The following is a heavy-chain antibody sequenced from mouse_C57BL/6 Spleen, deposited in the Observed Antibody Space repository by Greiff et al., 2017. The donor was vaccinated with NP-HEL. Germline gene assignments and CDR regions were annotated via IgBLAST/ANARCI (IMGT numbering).Heavy chain of an antibody. J-gene: IGHJ3*01. CDR3: TTPDSSGLPWFAY. V-gene: IGHV14-4*01. CDR1: GFNIKDDY. D-gene: IGHD3-2*02. CDR2: IDPENGDT. Sequence: VQLQQSGAELVRPGASVKLSCTASGFNIKDDYMHWVKQRPEQGLEWIGWIDPENGDTEYASKFQGKATITADTSSNTAYLQLSSLTSEDTAVDYWTTPDSSGLPWFAYWGQGTLVTVSA.